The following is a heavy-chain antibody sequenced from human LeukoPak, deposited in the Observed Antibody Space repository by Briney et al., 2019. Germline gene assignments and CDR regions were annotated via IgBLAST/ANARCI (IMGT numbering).Heavy chain of an antibody. V-gene: IGHV1-8*01. J-gene: IGHJ4*02. D-gene: IGHD1-1*01. CDR2: MHPNSDDT. CDR3: ARHFGTGDNFDY. CDR1: GYTFTNND. Sequence: ASVKVSCKASGYTFTNNDIHWVRQATGQGLEWMGWMHPNSDDTGYAQKFQGRVTMTRNTSISTAYMELSSLRPEDTAVYYCARHFGTGDNFDYWGQGTLLIVSS.